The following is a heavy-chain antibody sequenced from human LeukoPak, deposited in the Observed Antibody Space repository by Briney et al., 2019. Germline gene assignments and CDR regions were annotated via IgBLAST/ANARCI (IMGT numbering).Heavy chain of an antibody. J-gene: IGHJ2*01. CDR2: IYHSGST. CDR3: AREDYDDSGAWYFDL. V-gene: IGHV4-4*02. CDR1: GGSISRSNW. Sequence: PSETLSLTCAVSGGSISRSNWWRWVRQPPGKGLEWIGEIYHSGSTNYNPSLKSRVTISVDKSKNQFSLKLSSVTAADTAVYYCAREDYDDSGAWYFDLWGRGTLVTVSS. D-gene: IGHD3-3*01.